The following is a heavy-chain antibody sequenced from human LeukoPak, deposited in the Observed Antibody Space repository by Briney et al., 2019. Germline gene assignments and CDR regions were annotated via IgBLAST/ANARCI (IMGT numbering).Heavy chain of an antibody. CDR2: IYHSGST. V-gene: IGHV4-4*02. D-gene: IGHD4-17*01. CDR3: ARDGPSYGDYVDAFDI. J-gene: IGHJ3*02. CDR1: GGSISSSNW. Sequence: SETLSLTCAVSGGSISSSNWWSWVRQPPGKGLEWIGEIYHSGSTNYNPSLKSRVTISVDKSKNQFSLKLSSVTAADTAVYYCARDGPSYGDYVDAFDIWGQGTMVTVSS.